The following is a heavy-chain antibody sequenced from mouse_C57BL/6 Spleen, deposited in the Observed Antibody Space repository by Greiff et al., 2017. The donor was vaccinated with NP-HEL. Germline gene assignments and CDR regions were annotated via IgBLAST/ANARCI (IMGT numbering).Heavy chain of an antibody. CDR2: IDPSDSYT. Sequence: VQLQQPGAELVMPGASVKLSCKASGYTFTSYWMHWVKQRPGQGLEWIGEIDPSDSYTNYNQKFKGKSTLTVDKSSSTAYMQLSSLTSEDSAVYYCARVILRSGFDYWGQGTTLTVSS. CDR3: ARVILRSGFDY. J-gene: IGHJ2*01. V-gene: IGHV1-69*01. D-gene: IGHD1-1*01. CDR1: GYTFTSYW.